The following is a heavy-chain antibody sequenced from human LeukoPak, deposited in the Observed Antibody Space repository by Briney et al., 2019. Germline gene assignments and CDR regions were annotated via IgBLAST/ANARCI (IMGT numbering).Heavy chain of an antibody. D-gene: IGHD6-6*01. CDR1: GFTFSGYA. CDR2: ISGSGDST. J-gene: IGHJ4*02. Sequence: GGSLRLSCAASGFTFSGYALSWVRQAPGKGLKWVSTISGSGDSTYYADSVKGRFTISRDNSKNTLYLQMNSLRAEDTAVYYCAKANSSSSPHFDYWGQGTLVTVSS. CDR3: AKANSSSSPHFDY. V-gene: IGHV3-23*01.